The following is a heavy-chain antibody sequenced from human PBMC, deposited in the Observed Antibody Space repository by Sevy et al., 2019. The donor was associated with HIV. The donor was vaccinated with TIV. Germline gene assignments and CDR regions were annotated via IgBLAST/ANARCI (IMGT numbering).Heavy chain of an antibody. CDR3: ARALPGIAVAGTLDY. CDR1: GFTFSDYY. J-gene: IGHJ4*02. Sequence: GGSLRLSCAASGFTFSDYYMSWIRQAPGKGLEWVSYISSSGSTIYYADSVKGRFTIARDNAKNSLYLQMNSLRAEDTAVYYCARALPGIAVAGTLDYWGQGTLVTVSS. V-gene: IGHV3-11*01. D-gene: IGHD6-19*01. CDR2: ISSSGSTI.